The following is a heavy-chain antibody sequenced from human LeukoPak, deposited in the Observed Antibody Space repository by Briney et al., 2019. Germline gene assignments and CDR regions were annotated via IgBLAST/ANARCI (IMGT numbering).Heavy chain of an antibody. J-gene: IGHJ4*02. Sequence: GGSLRLSCAVSGYTFSSYGMHWVRQAPGKGLEWVAFIGYDGSNKYYADSVKGRFTISRDNSKNTLYLQMNSLRAEDTAVYYCAKLFLGYCSSTRCYPWGTTLWGLGTLVTVSS. CDR3: AKLFLGYCSSTRCYPWGTTL. V-gene: IGHV3-30*02. CDR2: IGYDGSNK. D-gene: IGHD2-2*01. CDR1: GYTFSSYG.